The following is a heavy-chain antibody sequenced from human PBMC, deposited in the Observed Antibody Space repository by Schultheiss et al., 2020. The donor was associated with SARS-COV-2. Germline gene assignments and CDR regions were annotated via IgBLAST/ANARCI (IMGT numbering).Heavy chain of an antibody. CDR1: GFTFSNYD. D-gene: IGHD6-13*01. CDR3: AKSTLIAAADNLDY. Sequence: GGSLRLSCAASGFTFSNYDMHWVRQAPGKGLVWVSRVNSDESSTTYADSVKGRFTISRDNAKNTLYLQMNSLRAGDTAVYYCAKSTLIAAADNLDYWGQGTLVTVSS. J-gene: IGHJ4*02. CDR2: VNSDESST. V-gene: IGHV3-74*01.